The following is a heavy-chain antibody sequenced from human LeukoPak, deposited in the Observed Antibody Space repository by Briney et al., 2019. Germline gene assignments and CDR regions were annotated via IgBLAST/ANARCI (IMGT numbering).Heavy chain of an antibody. Sequence: GGSLRLSCAASGFTFSSYGMHWVRQAPGKGLEWVAFVRYDGSDKYYVDSVKGLFTISRDNSKNTLYLQMNSLRAEDTAVYWCAKGGYFDWLLPLDYWGQGTLVTVSS. J-gene: IGHJ4*02. CDR3: AKGGYFDWLLPLDY. D-gene: IGHD3-9*01. CDR2: VRYDGSDK. CDR1: GFTFSSYG. V-gene: IGHV3-30*02.